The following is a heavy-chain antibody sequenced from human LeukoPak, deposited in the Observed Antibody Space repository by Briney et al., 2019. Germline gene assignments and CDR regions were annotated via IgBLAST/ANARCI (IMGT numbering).Heavy chain of an antibody. Sequence: PSETLSLTCTVSGGSISSYYWSWIRQHPGKGLEWIGYIYYSGSTYYNPSLKSRVTISVDTSKNQFSLKLSSVTAADTAVYYCAREARYALDWFDPWGQGTLVTVSS. CDR1: GGSISSYY. J-gene: IGHJ5*02. V-gene: IGHV4-59*06. D-gene: IGHD3-16*01. CDR3: AREARYALDWFDP. CDR2: IYYSGST.